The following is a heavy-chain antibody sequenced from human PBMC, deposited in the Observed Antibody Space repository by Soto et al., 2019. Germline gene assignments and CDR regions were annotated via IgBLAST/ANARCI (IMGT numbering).Heavy chain of an antibody. Sequence: QVQLVQSGAEVKKPGSSVKVSCKTSGYTFTSYGITWVRQAPGQGLEWMGWISAHNGNTDYAQKLQGRVIVTRDTSTSTAYMELRSLRSDDTAVYYCARGRYGDYWGQGALVTVSS. V-gene: IGHV1-18*01. J-gene: IGHJ4*02. D-gene: IGHD1-1*01. CDR3: ARGRYGDY. CDR2: ISAHNGNT. CDR1: GYTFTSYG.